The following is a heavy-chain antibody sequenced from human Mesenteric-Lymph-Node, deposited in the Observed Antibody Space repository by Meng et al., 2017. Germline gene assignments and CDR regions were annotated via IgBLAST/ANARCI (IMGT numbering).Heavy chain of an antibody. CDR1: GFTFSSYG. J-gene: IGHJ4*02. CDR2: IWYDGSNK. CDR3: ARERATVTNLIDY. Sequence: GESLKISCAASGFTFSSYGMHWVRQAPGKGLEWVAVIWYDGSNKYYADSVKGRFTISRDNAKNSLYLQMNSLRAEDTAVYYCARERATVTNLIDYWGQGTLVTVSS. D-gene: IGHD4-17*01. V-gene: IGHV3-33*01.